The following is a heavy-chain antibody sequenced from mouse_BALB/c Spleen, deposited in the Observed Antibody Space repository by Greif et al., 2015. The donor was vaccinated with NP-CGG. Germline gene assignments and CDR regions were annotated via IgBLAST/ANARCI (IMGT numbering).Heavy chain of an antibody. D-gene: IGHD6-2*01. V-gene: IGHV1S81*02. J-gene: IGHJ3*01. CDR1: GYTFTSYY. CDR3: TRPWLASPSWFAY. Sequence: GAELVKPGASVKLSCKASGYTFTSYYMYWVKQRPGQGLEWIGGINPSNGGTNFNEKFKSKATLTVDKSSSTAYMQLSSLTSEDSAVYYCTRPWLASPSWFAYWGQGTLATVSA. CDR2: INPSNGGT.